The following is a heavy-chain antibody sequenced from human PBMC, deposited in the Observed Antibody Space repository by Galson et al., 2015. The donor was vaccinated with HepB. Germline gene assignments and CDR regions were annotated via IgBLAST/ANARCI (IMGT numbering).Heavy chain of an antibody. CDR3: GMAYYSTNDAFDI. CDR1: GYTFTGYY. J-gene: IGHJ3*02. CDR2: INPNSGGT. D-gene: IGHD3-10*01. V-gene: IGHV1-2*02. Sequence: SVKVSCKASGYTFTGYYMHWVRQAPGQGLEWMGWINPNSGGTNYAQKFQGRVTMTRDTSISTAYMELSRLRSDDTAVYYCGMAYYSTNDAFDIWGQGTMVTVSS.